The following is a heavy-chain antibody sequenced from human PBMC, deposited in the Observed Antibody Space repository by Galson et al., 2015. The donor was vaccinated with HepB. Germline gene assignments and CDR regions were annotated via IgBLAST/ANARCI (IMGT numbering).Heavy chain of an antibody. J-gene: IGHJ5*02. CDR3: ARSGDYDSSGYFAAPSNWFDP. D-gene: IGHD3-22*01. CDR2: IYYSGST. CDR1: GGSISSYY. Sequence: SETLSLTCTVSGGSISSYYWSWIRQPPGKGLEWIGYIYYSGSTNYNPSLKSRVTISVDTSKNQFSLKLSSVTAADTAVYYCARSGDYDSSGYFAAPSNWFDPWGQGTLVTVSS. V-gene: IGHV4-59*01.